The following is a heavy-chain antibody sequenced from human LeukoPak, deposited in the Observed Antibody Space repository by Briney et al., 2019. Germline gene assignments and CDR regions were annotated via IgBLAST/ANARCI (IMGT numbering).Heavy chain of an antibody. CDR2: INQDGTEK. V-gene: IGHV3-7*01. CDR1: GFILNNYW. CDR3: AEDGGVVAPRRSDY. D-gene: IGHD3-16*01. J-gene: IGHJ4*02. Sequence: PGGSLRLSCAASGFILNNYWMTCVRQAPGKGLEWVANINQDGTEKLYVNSVKSRFTISRDDAKNSLYLQMNSLRVEDTAVYYCAEDGGVVAPRRSDYWGQGTLVTVSS.